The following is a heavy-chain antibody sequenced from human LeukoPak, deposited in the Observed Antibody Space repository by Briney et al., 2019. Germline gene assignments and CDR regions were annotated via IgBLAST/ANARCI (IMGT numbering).Heavy chain of an antibody. CDR1: GFTLSSYE. CDR2: ISISGTTI. CDR3: AREMGDVTFDY. J-gene: IGHJ4*02. Sequence: GGSLRLSCAASGFTLSSYEMNWVRQAPGKGLEWVSYISISGTTIYYADSVKGRFTISRDNAKNSLYLQMNSLRAEDTAVYYCAREMGDVTFDYWGQGTLVTVSS. D-gene: IGHD3-16*01. V-gene: IGHV3-48*03.